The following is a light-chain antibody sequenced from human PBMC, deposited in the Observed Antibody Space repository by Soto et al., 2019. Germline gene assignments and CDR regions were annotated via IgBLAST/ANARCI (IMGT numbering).Light chain of an antibody. J-gene: IGLJ1*01. CDR3: SSYTSSSTLV. V-gene: IGLV2-14*01. CDR1: SSDVGGYNY. Sequence: SALTQPASVSGSPGQSITISCTGTSSDVGGYNYVSWYQQHPVNAPKLMIYDVSNRPSGVSNRFSGSKSCNTASLTISGHKAEDESDYYCSSYTSSSTLVFGTGTKGTGL. CDR2: DVS.